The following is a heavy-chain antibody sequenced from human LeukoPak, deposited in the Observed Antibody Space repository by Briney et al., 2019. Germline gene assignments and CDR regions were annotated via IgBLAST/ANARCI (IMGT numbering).Heavy chain of an antibody. V-gene: IGHV1-18*01. CDR3: ARNEYGGNLDY. CDR2: ISGYNGNT. D-gene: IGHD4-23*01. J-gene: IGHJ4*02. CDR1: GYTFTTYG. Sequence: ASVKVSCKASGYTFTTYGISWVRQAPGQGLEWMGWISGYNGNTNYAQKLQGRVTMTTDTSTSTAYMELRSLRSDDTAVYYCARNEYGGNLDYWGQETLVTVSS.